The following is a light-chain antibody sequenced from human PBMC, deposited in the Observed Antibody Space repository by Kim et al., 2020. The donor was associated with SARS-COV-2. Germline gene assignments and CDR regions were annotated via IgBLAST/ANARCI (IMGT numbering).Light chain of an antibody. CDR3: GTWDSSLSAVV. J-gene: IGLJ2*01. V-gene: IGLV1-51*01. CDR2: DNN. Sequence: GQKVHISCSGSSSNIGKNYVSWYQQLPKTAPKLLIYDNNERPSGIPDRFSGSKSGTSATLGITGLQTGDEADYYCGTWDSSLSAVVFGGGTQLTVL. CDR1: SSNIGKNY.